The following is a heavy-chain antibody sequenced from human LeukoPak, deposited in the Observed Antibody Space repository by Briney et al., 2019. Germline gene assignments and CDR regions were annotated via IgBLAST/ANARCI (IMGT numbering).Heavy chain of an antibody. Sequence: GGSLRLSCAISGFTFAKFAMSWVRQAPGKGLEWVSTISGSGIVTYYADSVKGRFTISRDNSKNTLYLQMNSLRAEDTAVYYCARGLGEWERNWFDPWGQGTLVTVSS. J-gene: IGHJ5*02. V-gene: IGHV3-23*01. CDR2: ISGSGIVT. D-gene: IGHD3-10*01. CDR3: ARGLGEWERNWFDP. CDR1: GFTFAKFA.